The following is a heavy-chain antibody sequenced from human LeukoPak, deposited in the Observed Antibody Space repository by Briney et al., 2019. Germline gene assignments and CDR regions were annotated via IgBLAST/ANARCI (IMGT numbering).Heavy chain of an antibody. Sequence: PSETLSLTCTVSGGSISSYYWSLIRQPPGKGLEWIGYIYYSGSTNYNPSLKSRVTISVDTSKNQFSLKLSSVTAADTAVYYCARFYYDSSGYYYVSYFDYWGQGTLVTVSS. CDR1: GGSISSYY. CDR2: IYYSGST. D-gene: IGHD3-22*01. J-gene: IGHJ4*02. V-gene: IGHV4-59*01. CDR3: ARFYYDSSGYYYVSYFDY.